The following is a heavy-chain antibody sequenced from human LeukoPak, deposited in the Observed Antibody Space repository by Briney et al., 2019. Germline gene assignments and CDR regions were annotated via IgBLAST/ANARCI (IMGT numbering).Heavy chain of an antibody. CDR2: IYYSGTT. CDR3: ARDYLEYQLVGWFDP. J-gene: IGHJ5*02. Sequence: SETLSLTRTVSGGSISGYYWSWIRQPPGKGLEWIGYIYYSGTTNYNPSLKSRVTISVDTSKNRFSLNLSSVTAADTAVYYCARDYLEYQLVGWFDPWGQGTLVTVSS. V-gene: IGHV4-59*01. CDR1: GGSISGYY. D-gene: IGHD2-2*01.